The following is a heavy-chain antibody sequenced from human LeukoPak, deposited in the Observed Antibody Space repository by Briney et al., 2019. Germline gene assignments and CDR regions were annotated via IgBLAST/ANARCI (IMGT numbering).Heavy chain of an antibody. V-gene: IGHV4-39*07. J-gene: IGHJ5*02. CDR2: IYYSGST. Sequence: SETLSLTSTVSGGSISSSSYYWGWIRQPPGKGLEWIGSIYYSGSTYYNPSLKSRVILSVDTSKNQFSLKLISVTVADTAIYYCARGQGATVPQVGKNWFDPWGQGTRVTVSS. CDR1: GGSISSSSYY. D-gene: IGHD1-26*01. CDR3: ARGQGATVPQVGKNWFDP.